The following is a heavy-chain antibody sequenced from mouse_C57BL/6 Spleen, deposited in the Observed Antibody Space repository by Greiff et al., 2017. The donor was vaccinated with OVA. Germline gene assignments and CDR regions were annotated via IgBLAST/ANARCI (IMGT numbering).Heavy chain of an antibody. D-gene: IGHD1-1*01. Sequence: VKLMESGAELARPGASVKLSCKASGYTFTSYGISWVKQRTGQGLEWIGEIYPRSGNTYYNEKFKGKATLTADKSSSTAYMELRSLTSEDSAVYFCAPPYYYGSSYNAMDYWGQGTSVTVSS. J-gene: IGHJ4*01. CDR1: GYTFTSYG. CDR3: APPYYYGSSYNAMDY. V-gene: IGHV1-81*01. CDR2: IYPRSGNT.